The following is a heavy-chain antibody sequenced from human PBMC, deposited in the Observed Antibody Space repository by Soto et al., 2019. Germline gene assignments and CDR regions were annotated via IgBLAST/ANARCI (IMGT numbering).Heavy chain of an antibody. Sequence: SETLSLTCTVSGGSVSSGSYYWTWIRQPPGRGLEWIGYIYYTGSTDYNPSLKSRVTISVDTSKNQFSLKVNSVTAADTAVYYCAREGYYGSGPLDYWGQGTLVTVSS. CDR1: GGSVSSGSYY. CDR3: AREGYYGSGPLDY. V-gene: IGHV4-61*01. CDR2: IYYTGST. D-gene: IGHD3-10*01. J-gene: IGHJ4*02.